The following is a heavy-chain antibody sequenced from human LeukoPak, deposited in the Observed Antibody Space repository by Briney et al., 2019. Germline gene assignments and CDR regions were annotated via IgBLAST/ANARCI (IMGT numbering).Heavy chain of an antibody. V-gene: IGHV3-23*01. CDR3: AKDLGYSSPSWFDP. D-gene: IGHD6-13*01. CDR2: ISGSGGST. J-gene: IGHJ5*02. Sequence: GGSLRLSCAASGLTFSDYYMSWVRQAPGKGLEWVSAISGSGGSTYYADSVKGRFTISRDNSKNTLFLQMNSLRAEDTAVYYCAKDLGYSSPSWFDPWGQGTLVTVSS. CDR1: GLTFSDYY.